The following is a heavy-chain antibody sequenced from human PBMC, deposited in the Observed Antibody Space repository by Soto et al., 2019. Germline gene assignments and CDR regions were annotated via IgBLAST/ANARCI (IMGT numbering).Heavy chain of an antibody. V-gene: IGHV4-59*01. CDR3: ARGAKEPTYYYDSSGYRGYAFDI. Sequence: SETLSLTCTVSGGSISSYYWSWIRQPPGKGLEWIGYIYYSGSTNYNPSLKSRVTISVDTSKNRFSLKLNSVTAADTAVYYCARGAKEPTYYYDSSGYRGYAFDIWGQGTMVTVSS. D-gene: IGHD3-22*01. CDR1: GGSISSYY. J-gene: IGHJ3*02. CDR2: IYYSGST.